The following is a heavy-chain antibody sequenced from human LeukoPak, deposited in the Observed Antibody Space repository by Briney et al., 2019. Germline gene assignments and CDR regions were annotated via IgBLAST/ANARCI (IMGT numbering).Heavy chain of an antibody. CDR3: ARHHAEILVPND. CDR1: DGSISNDY. Sequence: SETLSLTCTVSDGSISNDYWSWIRQPAGKGLEWIGRIYTSGSTNYNPSLKSRVTMSVDTSKNQFSLKLSSVTAADTAVYYCARHHAEILVPNDWGQGTLVTVSS. J-gene: IGHJ4*02. V-gene: IGHV4-4*07. CDR2: IYTSGST. D-gene: IGHD1-1*01.